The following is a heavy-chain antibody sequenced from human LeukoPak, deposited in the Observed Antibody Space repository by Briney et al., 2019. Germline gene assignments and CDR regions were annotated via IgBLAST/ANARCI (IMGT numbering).Heavy chain of an antibody. V-gene: IGHV3-74*01. CDR3: ARVGSSGWYDY. Sequence: SGGSLRLSCATSGFSFSGYYMYWVRQAPGKGLVWLSRINTDGSNTDYADSVKGRFTISRDNAKNSLYLQMHSLRAEDTAVYYCARVGSSGWYDYWGQGTLVTVSS. CDR2: INTDGSNT. J-gene: IGHJ4*02. D-gene: IGHD6-19*01. CDR1: GFSFSGYY.